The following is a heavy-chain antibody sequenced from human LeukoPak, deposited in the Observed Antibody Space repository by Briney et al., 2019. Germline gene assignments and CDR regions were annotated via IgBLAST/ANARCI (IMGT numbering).Heavy chain of an antibody. CDR3: ARVNTVVSWYSFDY. D-gene: IGHD4-23*01. J-gene: IGHJ4*02. CDR1: GFTFSSYG. CDR2: IWYDGTNK. V-gene: IGHV3-33*01. Sequence: GGSLRLSCAASGFTFSSYGMHWVRQAPGKGLAGVAVIWYDGTNKYYADSVKGRFTISGDNSKNTLYLQMNSLRAEDTPVYYCARVNTVVSWYSFDYWGQGILVTVSS.